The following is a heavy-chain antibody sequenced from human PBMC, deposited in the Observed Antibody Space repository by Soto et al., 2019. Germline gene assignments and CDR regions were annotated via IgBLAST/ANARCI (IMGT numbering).Heavy chain of an antibody. D-gene: IGHD3-3*01. CDR2: ISSSGSTI. CDR3: ARGVANHFDP. Sequence: EVQLVESGGGLVQPGGSLRLSCAASGFTFSSYEMNWVRQAPGKGLEWVSYISSSGSTIYYADSVKGRFTISRDNAKNSLYLQMNSLRADDTAVYYCARGVANHFDPWGQGTLVTVSS. CDR1: GFTFSSYE. V-gene: IGHV3-48*03. J-gene: IGHJ5*02.